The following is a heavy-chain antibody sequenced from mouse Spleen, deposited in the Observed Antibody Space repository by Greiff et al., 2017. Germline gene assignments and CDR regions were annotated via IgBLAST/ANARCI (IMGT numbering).Heavy chain of an antibody. CDR3: ARYDDGTRWYAMDY. D-gene: IGHD2-3*01. V-gene: IGHV7-3*01. Sequence: EVQLVESGGGLVQPGGSLSLSCAASGFTFTDYYMSWVRQPPGKALEWLGFIRNKANGYTTEYSASVKGRFTISRDNSQIILYLQMNALRAEDSATYYCARYDDGTRWYAMDYWGQGTSVTVSS. J-gene: IGHJ4*01. CDR1: GFTFTDYY. CDR2: IRNKANGYTT.